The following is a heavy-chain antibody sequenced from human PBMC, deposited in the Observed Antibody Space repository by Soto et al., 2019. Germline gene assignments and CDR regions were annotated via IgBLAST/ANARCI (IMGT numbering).Heavy chain of an antibody. CDR3: AKDLYVQPPSGWFDP. D-gene: IGHD1-26*01. CDR2: ITGRGDST. J-gene: IGHJ5*02. Sequence: GESLRLSCAASGFPFSDHAMHWVRQTPGKGLEWVSAITGRGDSTYYADSVKGRFTISRDNSKSTLYLQMMSLRAEDTAVYYCAKDLYVQPPSGWFDPWGQGTVVTVSS. CDR1: GFPFSDHA. V-gene: IGHV3-23*01.